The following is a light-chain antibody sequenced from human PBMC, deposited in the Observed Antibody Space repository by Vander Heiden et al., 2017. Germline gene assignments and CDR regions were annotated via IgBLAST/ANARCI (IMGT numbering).Light chain of an antibody. V-gene: IGLV2-23*01. CDR2: EDS. J-gene: IGLJ7*01. Sequence: QPALTQPASVSGSPGQSITISCIGTDNDVRDYKHVSGYQQHPGKAPRLMMIEDSKRPSGVSDRFSGSKSGNTASLTISGLQAEDEADYYCSSYAGRNTLVFGGGTRLTVL. CDR3: SSYAGRNTLV. CDR1: DNDVRDYKH.